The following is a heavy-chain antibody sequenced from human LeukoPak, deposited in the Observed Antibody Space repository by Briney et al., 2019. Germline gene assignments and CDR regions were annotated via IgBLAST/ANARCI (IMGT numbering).Heavy chain of an antibody. CDR3: ARDPSPHSSSHGGPYWYFDL. Sequence: PSETLSLTCTVSGGSISSYYWSWIRQPPGKGLEWMGYIYYSVSTNYNPSLKSRVNISVDTSKNQFSLKLSSVTAADTAVYYCARDPSPHSSSHGGPYWYFDLWGRGTLVTVSS. J-gene: IGHJ2*01. CDR2: IYYSVST. CDR1: GGSISSYY. V-gene: IGHV4-59*01. D-gene: IGHD6-6*01.